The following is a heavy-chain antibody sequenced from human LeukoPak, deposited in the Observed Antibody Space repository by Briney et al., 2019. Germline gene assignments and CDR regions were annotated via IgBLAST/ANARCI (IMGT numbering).Heavy chain of an antibody. Sequence: ASVRVSCKASGYTFTGYYMHWVRQAPGQGLGWMGWINPNSGGTNYAQKFQGWVTMTRDTSISTAYMELSRLRSDDTAVYYCARGDSSGYYPSYWGQGTLVTVSS. D-gene: IGHD3-22*01. V-gene: IGHV1-2*04. CDR1: GYTFTGYY. CDR2: INPNSGGT. CDR3: ARGDSSGYYPSY. J-gene: IGHJ4*02.